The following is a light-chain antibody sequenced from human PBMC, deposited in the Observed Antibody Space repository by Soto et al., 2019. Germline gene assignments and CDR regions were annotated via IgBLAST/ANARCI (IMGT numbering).Light chain of an antibody. V-gene: IGKV4-1*01. J-gene: IGKJ5*01. Sequence: DIGMTQSPDSLTVSLGERATINCASSQSVLYSPNNKNSLAWYQQKPGQAPRLLIFDASTRATGIPARFSGSGSGTEFTLTISGLQSEDFAIYYCQQYNKWPLITFGQGTRLEI. CDR1: QSVLYSPNNKNS. CDR3: QQYNKWPLIT. CDR2: DAS.